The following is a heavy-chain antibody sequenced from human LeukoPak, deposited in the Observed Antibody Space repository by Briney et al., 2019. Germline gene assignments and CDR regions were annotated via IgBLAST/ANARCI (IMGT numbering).Heavy chain of an antibody. D-gene: IGHD3-22*01. CDR3: AKDKVIAMIVVVTSGGFDP. J-gene: IGHJ5*02. Sequence: PGGSLRLSCAASGFTFSSYAMRWVRQAPGKGLEWVSAISGGGGNTYYADSVKGRFTISRDNSKNTLYLQMNSLRAEDTAVYYCAKDKVIAMIVVVTSGGFDPWGQGTMVTVSS. CDR2: ISGGGGNT. CDR1: GFTFSSYA. V-gene: IGHV3-23*01.